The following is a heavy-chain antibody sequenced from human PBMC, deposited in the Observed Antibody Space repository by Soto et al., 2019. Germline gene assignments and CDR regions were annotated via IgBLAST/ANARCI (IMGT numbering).Heavy chain of an antibody. J-gene: IGHJ5*02. CDR1: GGSISSYY. CDR2: IYYDGST. Sequence: PSETLSLTCTVSGGSISSYYWSWIRQPPGKGLEWIGYIYYDGSTKYNPSLKSRVTISVDTSKNQSSLKLGSLTAADTAVYYCVKGGSSKFDPWGQGTLVTVSS. D-gene: IGHD1-26*01. V-gene: IGHV4-59*01. CDR3: VKGGSSKFDP.